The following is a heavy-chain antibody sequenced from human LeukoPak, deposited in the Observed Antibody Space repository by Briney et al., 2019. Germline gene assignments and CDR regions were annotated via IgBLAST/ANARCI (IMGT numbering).Heavy chain of an antibody. J-gene: IGHJ4*02. CDR3: ARGKVVAGTPGQNSWDY. CDR2: IHTSGST. D-gene: IGHD6-19*01. Sequence: PSETLSLTCTGSGGSISSYYWNWIRQPAGKGLEWIWRIHTSGSTNYNPSLKSRITMSVDTSKNQFSLKLSSVTAADTAVYYCARGKVVAGTPGQNSWDYWGQGTLVTVSS. CDR1: GGSISSYY. V-gene: IGHV4-4*07.